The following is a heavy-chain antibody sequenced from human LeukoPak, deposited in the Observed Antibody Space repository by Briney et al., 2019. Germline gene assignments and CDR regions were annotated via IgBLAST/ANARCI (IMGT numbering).Heavy chain of an antibody. D-gene: IGHD3-10*01. Sequence: SETLSLTCAVYGGSFSDFYCTWIRQPPGKGPEWIREINHSGNTKYNPSLKSRVTILLDTSKNQFSLKVRSVTAADTAVYYCATTRGVITLDGYHYYIDVWGKGTTVTVSS. CDR1: GGSFSDFY. V-gene: IGHV4-34*01. J-gene: IGHJ6*03. CDR2: INHSGNT. CDR3: ATTRGVITLDGYHYYIDV.